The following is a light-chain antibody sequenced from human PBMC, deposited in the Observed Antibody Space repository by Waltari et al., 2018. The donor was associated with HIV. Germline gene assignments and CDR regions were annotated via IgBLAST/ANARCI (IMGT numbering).Light chain of an antibody. CDR2: DNN. CDR1: SSNLGAGYD. V-gene: IGLV1-40*01. Sequence: QSVVTQPPSVSGAPGQRITISCSGSSSNLGAGYDVHWYQQLPGTAPKVIIYDNNKRPSGVPDRFSGSKSGTLASLAITGLQAEDEAEYYCQSYDTSLSAVVFGGGTTLTVL. CDR3: QSYDTSLSAVV. J-gene: IGLJ3*02.